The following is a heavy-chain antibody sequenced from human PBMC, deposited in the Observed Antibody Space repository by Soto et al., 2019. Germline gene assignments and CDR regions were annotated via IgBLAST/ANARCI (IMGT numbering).Heavy chain of an antibody. CDR1: GGSSVSGGCC. CDR3: ATSYGNACYTY. CDR2: MHYTGFT. Sequence: SEMKSLTSSVAGGSSVSGGCCCIWIRQSPEKGLEWIGYMHYTGFTHYNPSLKSRLTISVDKSKNQFTLQLTSVTVADTAVYYCATSYGNACYTYWGQGTQVTVSS. D-gene: IGHD3-10*01. J-gene: IGHJ4*02. V-gene: IGHV4-61*08.